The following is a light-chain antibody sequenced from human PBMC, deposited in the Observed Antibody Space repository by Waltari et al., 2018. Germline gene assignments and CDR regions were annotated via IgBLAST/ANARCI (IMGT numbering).Light chain of an antibody. Sequence: QSVLTQPPSASGTPGQRVTISCSGSLSNIESNTVNWYRQLPGTAPKLLIYGDNQGASGVPDRFACAKSGTSASLAIRGLPSADEAYYYCAGLDDSLNGPVVGGGTKLTVL. CDR3: AGLDDSLNGPV. J-gene: IGLJ3*02. V-gene: IGLV1-44*01. CDR2: GDN. CDR1: LSNIESNT.